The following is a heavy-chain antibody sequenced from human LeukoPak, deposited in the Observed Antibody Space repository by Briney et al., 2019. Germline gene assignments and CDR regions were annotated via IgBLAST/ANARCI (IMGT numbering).Heavy chain of an antibody. J-gene: IGHJ4*02. V-gene: IGHV3-9*01. CDR2: ISWSGGSI. CDR3: AKAGVRWD. Sequence: PGRSLRLSCAASGFTFDDYAMHWVRQAPGKGLEWVSGISWSGGSIVYADSVKGRFTISRDNAKNSLYLQMNSMRAEDTALYYCAKAGVRWDWGQGTLVTVSS. D-gene: IGHD3-10*01. CDR1: GFTFDDYA.